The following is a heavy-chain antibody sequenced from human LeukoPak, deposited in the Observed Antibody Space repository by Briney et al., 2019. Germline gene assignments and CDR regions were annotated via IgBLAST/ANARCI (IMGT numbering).Heavy chain of an antibody. V-gene: IGHV3-74*01. CDR3: ARVPLYSSGWYTLGY. CDR2: INSDGGSI. Sequence: GGSLRLSCAASGFTFSSYWMHWVRQGPGKGLVWVSRINSDGGSINYADSVKGRFTISRDNAKNTLYLQMNSLRAEDTAVYYCARVPLYSSGWYTLGYWGQGTLVTVSS. J-gene: IGHJ4*02. CDR1: GFTFSSYW. D-gene: IGHD6-19*01.